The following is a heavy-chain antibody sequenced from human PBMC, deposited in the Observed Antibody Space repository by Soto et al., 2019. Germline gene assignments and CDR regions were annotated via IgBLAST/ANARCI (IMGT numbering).Heavy chain of an antibody. Sequence: EVQLLESGGGLVQPGGSLRLSCAASGFTFSSYAMSWVRQAPGKGLEWVSAISGSGGSTYYADSVKGRFTISRDNSKNTLYLQMNSLRAEDTAVYYCAKTQRKTYYYDSSGYDAFDIWGQGTMVTVSS. D-gene: IGHD3-22*01. CDR3: AKTQRKTYYYDSSGYDAFDI. CDR2: ISGSGGST. V-gene: IGHV3-23*01. J-gene: IGHJ3*02. CDR1: GFTFSSYA.